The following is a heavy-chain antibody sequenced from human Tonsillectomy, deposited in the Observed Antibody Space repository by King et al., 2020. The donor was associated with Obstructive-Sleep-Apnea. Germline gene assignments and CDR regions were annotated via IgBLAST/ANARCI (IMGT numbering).Heavy chain of an antibody. CDR1: GFTFSSYA. CDR3: ASDRTSTSWAEYFQH. D-gene: IGHD2-2*01. CDR2: ISYDGSNK. V-gene: IGHV3-30*04. J-gene: IGHJ1*01. Sequence: VQLVESGGGVVQPGRSLRLSCAASGFTFSSYAMHWVRQAPGKGLEWVALISYDGSNKHYADSVKGRFTISRDNSKNTVYLQMNSLRVEDTAVYYCASDRTSTSWAEYFQHWGQGTLVTVSS.